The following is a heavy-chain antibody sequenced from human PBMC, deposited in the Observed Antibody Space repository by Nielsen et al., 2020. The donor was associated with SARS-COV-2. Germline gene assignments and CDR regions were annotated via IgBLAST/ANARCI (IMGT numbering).Heavy chain of an antibody. D-gene: IGHD2-15*01. V-gene: IGHV3-30*18. CDR3: AKDWTAIVVVPSGGVDY. J-gene: IGHJ4*02. CDR2: ISYDGSNK. Sequence: GESLTISCAASGFTFSPYGMHWVRQAPGKGLEWVAAISYDGSNKYYVDSVKGRFTISRDNSKNTLYLQMSSLREEDTAVYYCAKDWTAIVVVPSGGVDYWGQGTLVTVSS. CDR1: GFTFSPYG.